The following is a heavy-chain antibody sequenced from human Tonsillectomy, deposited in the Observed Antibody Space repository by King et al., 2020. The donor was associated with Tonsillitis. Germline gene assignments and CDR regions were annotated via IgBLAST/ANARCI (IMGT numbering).Heavy chain of an antibody. D-gene: IGHD1-26*01. CDR3: AKDGSGMGYNYYYMDV. CDR2: ISGNGASI. V-gene: IGHV3-23*04. Sequence: VQLVESGGGLVQPGGSLRLSCAASGFTFSRYAMTWVRQAPGRGLEWVSVISGNGASIYYADSVKGRFTISRDNSKNTLYLQMNSLRAEDTAVYYCAKDGSGMGYNYYYMDVWGKGTTVTVSS. J-gene: IGHJ6*03. CDR1: GFTFSRYA.